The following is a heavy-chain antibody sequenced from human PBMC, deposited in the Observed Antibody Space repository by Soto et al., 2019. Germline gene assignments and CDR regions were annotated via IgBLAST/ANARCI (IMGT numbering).Heavy chain of an antibody. D-gene: IGHD4-17*01. Sequence: GASVKVSCKASGYTFTSYDINWVRQATGQGLEWMGWMNPNSGNTGYAQKFQGRVTMTRNTSISTAYMELSSLRSEDTALYYCARVYGDYGYFDLWGRGTLVTVSS. V-gene: IGHV1-8*01. CDR3: ARVYGDYGYFDL. J-gene: IGHJ2*01. CDR2: MNPNSGNT. CDR1: GYTFTSYD.